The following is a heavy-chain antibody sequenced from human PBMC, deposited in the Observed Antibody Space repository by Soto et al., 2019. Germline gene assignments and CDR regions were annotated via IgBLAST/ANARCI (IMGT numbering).Heavy chain of an antibody. CDR3: ARNRLRQYYYGMDV. CDR1: GYSFANYW. V-gene: IGHV5-51*01. Sequence: GESLKISCQGSGYSFANYWIAWVRQMPGKGLEWVGVIYPGDPDTRYSPSFRGQVTISADKSISHVYLQWSSLKASDTAMYYCARNRLRQYYYGMDVWGQGTTVTVSS. D-gene: IGHD3-10*01. J-gene: IGHJ6*02. CDR2: IYPGDPDT.